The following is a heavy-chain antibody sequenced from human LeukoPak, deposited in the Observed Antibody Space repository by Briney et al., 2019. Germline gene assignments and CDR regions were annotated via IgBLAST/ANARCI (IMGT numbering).Heavy chain of an antibody. Sequence: ASVKVSCKASGYTFTSYGISWVRQAPGQGLEWMGWISAYNGNTNYAQRLQGRVTLTTDTSTSTAYMELRSLRSDDTAVYYCARGTVTTGLFDFWGQGTLVTVSS. CDR1: GYTFTSYG. CDR2: ISAYNGNT. CDR3: ARGTVTTGLFDF. V-gene: IGHV1-18*01. J-gene: IGHJ4*02. D-gene: IGHD4-11*01.